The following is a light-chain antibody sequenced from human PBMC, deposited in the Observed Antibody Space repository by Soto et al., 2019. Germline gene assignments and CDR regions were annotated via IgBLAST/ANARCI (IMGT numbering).Light chain of an antibody. Sequence: EIVMTQSPATLSVSPGERATLSCRASQSVSSNLAWYQQKPGQAPRLLIYGASTRATGIPARFSGSGSGTEFTLTISSLQSEDFAVYDCQQYNNWPLTFGQGTKVDI. CDR1: QSVSSN. V-gene: IGKV3-15*01. J-gene: IGKJ1*01. CDR2: GAS. CDR3: QQYNNWPLT.